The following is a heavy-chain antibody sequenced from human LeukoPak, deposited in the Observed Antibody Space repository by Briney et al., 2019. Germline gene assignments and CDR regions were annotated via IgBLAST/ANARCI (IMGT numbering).Heavy chain of an antibody. CDR3: ARTKPWPNNDVFDM. D-gene: IGHD6-19*01. CDR1: GFTFSSHA. CDR2: ISYDGTNK. J-gene: IGHJ3*02. V-gene: IGHV3-30*14. Sequence: GGSLRLSCAASGFTFSSHAMHWARQAPGKGLEWVAHISYDGTNKDYVDSVKGRFTTSRENAKNSVYLQMDSLRVGDTAVYYCARTKPWPNNDVFDMWGQGTLVIVSS.